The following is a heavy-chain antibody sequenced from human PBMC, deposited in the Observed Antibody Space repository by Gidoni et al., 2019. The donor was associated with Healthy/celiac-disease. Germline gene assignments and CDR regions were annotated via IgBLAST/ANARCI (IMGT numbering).Heavy chain of an antibody. CDR1: GLTFSSYA. CDR2: ISGSGGST. J-gene: IGHJ4*02. CDR3: AKDSPILPGLWGN. V-gene: IGHV3-23*01. Sequence: EVQLLESGGGLVQPGGSLRLSCAASGLTFSSYAMSWVRPAPGKGLEWVSAISGSGGSTYYADSVKGRFTISRDNSKNTLYLQMNSLRAEDTAVYYCAKDSPILPGLWGNWGQGTLVTVSS. D-gene: IGHD3-10*01.